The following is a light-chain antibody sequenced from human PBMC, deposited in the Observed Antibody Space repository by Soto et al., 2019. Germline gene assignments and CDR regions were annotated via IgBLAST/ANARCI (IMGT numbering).Light chain of an antibody. Sequence: IVMTHSPATLSVSPLERVTLSFMASQDIRSSLAWYQQKPGQAPRLLIYGASIRATGVPATFSGSGSGTEFALSISSLQSEHLGVYYCQQDSSWPLTFGGGTKVDIK. CDR3: QQDSSWPLT. CDR1: QDIRSS. V-gene: IGKV3-15*01. J-gene: IGKJ4*01. CDR2: GAS.